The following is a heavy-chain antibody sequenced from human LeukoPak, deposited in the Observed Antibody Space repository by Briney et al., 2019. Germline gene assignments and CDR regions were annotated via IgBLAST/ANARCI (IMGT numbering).Heavy chain of an antibody. Sequence: GGSLRLSCAASGFTFSSFVMHWVRQAPGKGLEWVAALSYDGSNKYYADSVKGRFTISRDNSKNALYLQMNSLRPEDTAVYYCARGGDTCLDYWGQGTLVAVSS. CDR1: GFTFSSFV. J-gene: IGHJ4*02. CDR3: ARGGDTCLDY. V-gene: IGHV3-30-3*01. CDR2: LSYDGSNK. D-gene: IGHD5-18*01.